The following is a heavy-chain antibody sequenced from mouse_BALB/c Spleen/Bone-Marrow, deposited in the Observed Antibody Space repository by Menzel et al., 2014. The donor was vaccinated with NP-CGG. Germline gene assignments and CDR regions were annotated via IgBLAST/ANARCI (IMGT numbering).Heavy chain of an antibody. CDR2: IDPANGNT. D-gene: IGHD2-2*01. J-gene: IGHJ3*01. CDR3: AEGYDSWFAY. CDR1: GFNIXDTH. Sequence: EVQLQQSGAELVKPGASVKLSCTASGFNIXDTHVHWVKQRPEQGLEWIGRIDPANGNTKYDPKFQGKATVTSDTSSNTAYLHLNSLTSEDTAVYYCAEGYDSWFAYWGQGTLVTVSA. V-gene: IGHV14-3*02.